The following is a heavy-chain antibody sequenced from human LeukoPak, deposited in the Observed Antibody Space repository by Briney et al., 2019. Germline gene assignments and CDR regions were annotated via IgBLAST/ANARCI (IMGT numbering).Heavy chain of an antibody. V-gene: IGHV3-23*01. D-gene: IGHD2-15*01. Sequence: PGGPLRLSCAASGFTFSNHAMSWVRQAPGKGLQWVSVISGSGRTTEYADSVKGRFTISRDNSKNTLSLQMNSLRVEDTAIYYCAKNVVVKRYFDYWGQGTLITVSS. J-gene: IGHJ4*02. CDR3: AKNVVVKRYFDY. CDR1: GFTFSNHA. CDR2: ISGSGRTT.